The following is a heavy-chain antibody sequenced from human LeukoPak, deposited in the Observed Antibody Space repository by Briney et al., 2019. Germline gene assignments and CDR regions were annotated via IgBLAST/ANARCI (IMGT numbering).Heavy chain of an antibody. V-gene: IGHV4-59*01. D-gene: IGHD3-22*01. CDR3: ARDARYYESSSYTFSYFDY. CDR2: IYYSGST. Sequence: SETLSLTCTVSGXSISMYHWSWIRQTPGKGLEWIGYIYYSGSTNYNAPLKSRVSISVDTSRNQFSLTVNSVTAADTAVYFCARDARYYESSSYTFSYFDYWGQGILVTVSS. CDR1: GXSISMYH. J-gene: IGHJ4*02.